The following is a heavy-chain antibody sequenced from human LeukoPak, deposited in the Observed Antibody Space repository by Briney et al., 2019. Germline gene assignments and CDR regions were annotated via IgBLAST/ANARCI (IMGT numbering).Heavy chain of an antibody. CDR2: IKQDGSEK. Sequence: GGSLRLSCAASGFIFSSYWMSWVRQAPGKGLEWVANIKQDGSEKYYVDSVKGRFTISRDNAKNSLYLQMNSPRDEDTAAYYCARVGALSSSWLLYWGQGTLVTVSS. CDR1: GFIFSSYW. D-gene: IGHD6-13*01. V-gene: IGHV3-7*01. J-gene: IGHJ4*02. CDR3: ARVGALSSSWLLY.